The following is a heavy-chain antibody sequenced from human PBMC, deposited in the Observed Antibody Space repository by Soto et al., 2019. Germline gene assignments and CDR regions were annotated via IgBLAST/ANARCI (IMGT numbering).Heavy chain of an antibody. Sequence: EVQLVESGGGSVKPGGSLRLSCAVSDFTLSNARMNWVRQAPGKGLEWVGRIKSKVDGGTTDYAAPVKGRFTSSREDSKNMLFLQMNSLKSEDTAVYYCSTGGYPSGLDYWGQGTLVTVSS. CDR3: STGGYPSGLDY. J-gene: IGHJ4*02. V-gene: IGHV3-15*07. CDR2: IKSKVDGGTT. D-gene: IGHD3-10*01. CDR1: DFTLSNAR.